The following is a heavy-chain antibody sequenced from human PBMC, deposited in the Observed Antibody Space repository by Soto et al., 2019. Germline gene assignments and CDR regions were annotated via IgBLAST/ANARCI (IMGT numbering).Heavy chain of an antibody. CDR3: ARPGKVGPAAHYYGMDV. V-gene: IGHV5-51*01. CDR2: IYPGDSDI. CDR1: GYSFTNYW. J-gene: IGHJ6*02. Sequence: PGESLKISCNGSGYSFTNYWIGWVRQMPGKGLEWMGIIYPGDSDIRYSPSFQGQVTISADKSISTAYLQWSSLKASDTAMYYCARPGKVGPAAHYYGMDVWGQGTTVTVSS. D-gene: IGHD2-2*01.